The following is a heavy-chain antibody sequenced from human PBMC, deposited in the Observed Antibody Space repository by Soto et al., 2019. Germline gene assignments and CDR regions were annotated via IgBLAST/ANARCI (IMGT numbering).Heavy chain of an antibody. CDR1: GGSFSGYY. V-gene: IGHV4-34*01. D-gene: IGHD2-2*02. J-gene: IGHJ4*02. Sequence: WETLSLTCAVYGGSFSGYYWSWIRQPPGKGLEWIGEINHSGSTNYNPSLKSRVTISVDTSKNQFSLKLSSVTAADTAVYYCARGYCSSTSCYKGKSGPRYSYGSYYFDYWGQGTLVTVSS. CDR3: ARGYCSSTSCYKGKSGPRYSYGSYYFDY. CDR2: INHSGST.